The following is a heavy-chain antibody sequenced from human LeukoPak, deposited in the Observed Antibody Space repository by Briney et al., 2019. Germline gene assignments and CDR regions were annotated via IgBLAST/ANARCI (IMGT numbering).Heavy chain of an antibody. Sequence: GSLRLSCAASGFTFSSYSMNWVRQAPGKGLEWVTSISSSSSYIHYADSVKGRFTISRDNAKNSLYLQMNSLRAEDTAVYYCARHLVQYYDSSGYGNYMDVWGKGTTVTVSS. D-gene: IGHD3-22*01. J-gene: IGHJ6*03. CDR2: ISSSSSYI. V-gene: IGHV3-21*06. CDR1: GFTFSSYS. CDR3: ARHLVQYYDSSGYGNYMDV.